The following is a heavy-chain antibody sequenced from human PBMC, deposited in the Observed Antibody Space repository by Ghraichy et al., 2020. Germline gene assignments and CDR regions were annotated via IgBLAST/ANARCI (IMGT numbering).Heavy chain of an antibody. CDR3: ARDNYGYCSSTSCYGRAFES. V-gene: IGHV3-21*01. J-gene: IGHJ3*02. CDR1: GFTFSSYS. D-gene: IGHD2-2*01. CDR2: ISSSSSYI. Sequence: GESLNISCAASGFTFSSYSMNWVRQAPGKGLEWVSSISSSSSYIYYADSVKGRFTISRDNAKNSLYLQMNSLGAEDTAVYYCARDNYGYCSSTSCYGRAFESWGKGTMGTVCS.